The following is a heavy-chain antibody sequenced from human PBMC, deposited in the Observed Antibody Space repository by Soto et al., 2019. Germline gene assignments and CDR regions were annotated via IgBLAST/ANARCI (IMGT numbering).Heavy chain of an antibody. CDR3: ARASGSSYWFDP. D-gene: IGHD1-26*01. CDR2: FDPEDGET. J-gene: IGHJ5*02. CDR1: GYTLTELS. Sequence: ASLKVSCKVSGYTLTELSMHWVRQAPGKGLEWMGGFDPEDGETIYAQKFQGRVTMTEDTSTDTAYMELSSLRSDDTAVYYCARASGSSYWFDPWGQGTLVTVSS. V-gene: IGHV1-24*01.